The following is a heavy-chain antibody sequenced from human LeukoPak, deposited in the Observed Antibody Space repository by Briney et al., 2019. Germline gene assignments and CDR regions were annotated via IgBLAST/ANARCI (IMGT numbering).Heavy chain of an antibody. CDR1: GGSISSYY. Sequence: SETLSLTCTVSGGSISSYYWSWIRQPAGKGLEWIGRIYSSGGTNYNPSLKSRVTMSVDTSKNQFSLKLSSVTAADTAVYYCARDRDYVWGSYRYIDYWGQGTLVTVSS. V-gene: IGHV4-4*07. CDR2: IYSSGGT. D-gene: IGHD3-16*02. CDR3: ARDRDYVWGSYRYIDY. J-gene: IGHJ4*02.